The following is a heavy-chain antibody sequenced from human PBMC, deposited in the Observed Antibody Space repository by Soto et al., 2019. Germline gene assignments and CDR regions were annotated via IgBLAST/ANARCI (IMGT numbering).Heavy chain of an antibody. CDR2: ISSAGDSS. CDR3: ARVYCSTTTCHVQAFDS. J-gene: IGHJ4*02. CDR1: GFTFGSYE. V-gene: IGHV3-48*03. D-gene: IGHD2-2*01. Sequence: PGGSLRLSCAASGFTFGSYEMNWVRQAPGKTLEWVSYISSAGDSSYYADSVKSRFTISRDNAKNSLYLQMNSLRVEDTAVYYCARVYCSTTTCHVQAFDSWGQGTLVTVSS.